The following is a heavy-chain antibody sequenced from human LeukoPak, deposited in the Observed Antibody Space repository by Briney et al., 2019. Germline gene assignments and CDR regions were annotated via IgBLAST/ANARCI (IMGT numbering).Heavy chain of an antibody. Sequence: PSETLSLTCTVSGGSISSGSYYWSWIRQPAGKGLEWIGRIYTSGSTNCNPSLKSRVTISVDTSKNQFSLKLSSVTAADTAVYYCARARDGGNSLEYWGQGTLVTVSS. CDR1: GGSISSGSYY. V-gene: IGHV4-61*02. CDR3: ARARDGGNSLEY. D-gene: IGHD4-23*01. CDR2: IYTSGST. J-gene: IGHJ4*02.